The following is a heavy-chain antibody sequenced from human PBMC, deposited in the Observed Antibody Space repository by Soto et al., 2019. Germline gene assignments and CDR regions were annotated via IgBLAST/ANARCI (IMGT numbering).Heavy chain of an antibody. CDR1: GFTFSSYS. D-gene: IGHD6-6*01. Sequence: GGSLRLSCAASGFTFSSYSMNWVRQAPGKGLEWVSYISSSSTIYYADSVKGRFTISRDNAKNSLYLQMNSLRDEDTAVYYCARAALSSYYFDYWGQGTLVTVSS. CDR3: ARAALSSYYFDY. J-gene: IGHJ4*02. CDR2: ISSSSTI. V-gene: IGHV3-48*02.